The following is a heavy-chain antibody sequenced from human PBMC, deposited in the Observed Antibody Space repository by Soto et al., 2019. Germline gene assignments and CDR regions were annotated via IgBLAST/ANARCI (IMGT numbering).Heavy chain of an antibody. Sequence: SETLSLTCTVSGGSISSYYWSWIRQPPGKGLEWIGYIYYSGSTNYNPSLKSRVTISVDTSKNQFSLKLSSVTAADTAVYYCARAEWLPKTPQGYYYYYGMDVWGQGTTVTVSS. D-gene: IGHD3-3*01. V-gene: IGHV4-59*01. CDR3: ARAEWLPKTPQGYYYYYGMDV. J-gene: IGHJ6*02. CDR1: GGSISSYY. CDR2: IYYSGST.